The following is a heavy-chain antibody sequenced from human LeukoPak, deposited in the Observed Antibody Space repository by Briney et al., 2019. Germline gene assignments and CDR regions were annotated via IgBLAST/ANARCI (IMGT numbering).Heavy chain of an antibody. CDR2: KYYSGST. Sequence: ASDTLSLTCTVSGGPISSHYWIWIRQPPGKGREGIVYKYYSGSTNYNPSLKSRVTISVDTSKNQFSLKLSSVTAADTAVYYCANFRTGTILVTWGQGILVTVSS. V-gene: IGHV4-59*07. D-gene: IGHD1-7*01. CDR3: ANFRTGTILVT. CDR1: GGPISSHY. J-gene: IGHJ5*02.